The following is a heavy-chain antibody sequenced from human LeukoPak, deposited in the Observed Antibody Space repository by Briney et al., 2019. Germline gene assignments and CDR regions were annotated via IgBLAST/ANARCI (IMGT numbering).Heavy chain of an antibody. D-gene: IGHD2-21*02. Sequence: SETLSLTCIVSGDSISSTSYYWAWIRQPPGKGLEWIGMIFYSGSAYYTPSLRGRVTLSVDTSRNQFSLNLMSVTAADTGVYFCARQQSDTSLFDPWGQGTLVTVSS. J-gene: IGHJ5*02. CDR3: ARQQSDTSLFDP. CDR1: GDSISSTSYY. V-gene: IGHV4-39*01. CDR2: IFYSGSA.